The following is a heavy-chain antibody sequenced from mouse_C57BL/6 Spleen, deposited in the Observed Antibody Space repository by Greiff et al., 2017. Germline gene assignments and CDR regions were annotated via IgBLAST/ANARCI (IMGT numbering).Heavy chain of an antibody. Sequence: QVQLQQSGPELVKPGASVKISCKASGYAFSSSWMNWVKQRPGKGLEWIGRIYPGDGDTNYNGKFKGKATLTADKSSSTAYMQLSSLTSEDSAVYFCARPFITTVVADYAMDYWGQGTSVTVSS. J-gene: IGHJ4*01. V-gene: IGHV1-82*01. CDR1: GYAFSSSW. CDR3: ARPFITTVVADYAMDY. CDR2: IYPGDGDT. D-gene: IGHD1-1*01.